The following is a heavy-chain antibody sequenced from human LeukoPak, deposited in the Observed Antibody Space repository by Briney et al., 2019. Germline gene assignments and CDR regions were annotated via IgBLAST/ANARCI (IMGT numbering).Heavy chain of an antibody. J-gene: IGHJ4*02. CDR3: ARAPITMVRGVISGFDY. Sequence: SETLSLTCTVSGGSISSYYWSWIRQPPGKGLEWIGYIYYSGSTNYNPSLKSRVTISVDTSKNQFSLKLSSVTAADTAVYYCARAPITMVRGVISGFDYWGQGTLVTVSP. CDR2: IYYSGST. D-gene: IGHD3-10*01. CDR1: GGSISSYY. V-gene: IGHV4-59*01.